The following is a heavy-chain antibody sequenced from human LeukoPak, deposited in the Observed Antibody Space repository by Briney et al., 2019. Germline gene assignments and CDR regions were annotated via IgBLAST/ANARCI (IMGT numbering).Heavy chain of an antibody. Sequence: PAGSLRLSCAASGFTFSSYAMHWVRQAPGKGLEWVAVISYDGSNKYYADSVKGRFTISRDNSKNTLYLQMNSLRAEDTAVYYCARDDDYDILTGHAFDIWGRGTMVTVSS. CDR3: ARDDDYDILTGHAFDI. D-gene: IGHD3-9*01. CDR1: GFTFSSYA. CDR2: ISYDGSNK. J-gene: IGHJ3*02. V-gene: IGHV3-30*04.